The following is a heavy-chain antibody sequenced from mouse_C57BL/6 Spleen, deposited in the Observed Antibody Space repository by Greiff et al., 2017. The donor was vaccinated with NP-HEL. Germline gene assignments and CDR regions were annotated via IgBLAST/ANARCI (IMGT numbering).Heavy chain of an antibody. Sequence: QVQLQQSGPELVKPGASVKISCKASGYAFSSSWMNWVKQRPGKGLAWIGRIYPGAGDTNYNGKFKGKATLTADKSSSTAYMQLSSLTSEDAAVYFCARYYGYPYYAMDYWGQGTSVTVSS. V-gene: IGHV1-82*01. CDR3: ARYYGYPYYAMDY. J-gene: IGHJ4*01. CDR2: IYPGAGDT. D-gene: IGHD2-2*01. CDR1: GYAFSSSW.